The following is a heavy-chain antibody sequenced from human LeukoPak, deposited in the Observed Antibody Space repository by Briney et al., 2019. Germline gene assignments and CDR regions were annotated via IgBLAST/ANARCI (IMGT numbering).Heavy chain of an antibody. CDR2: MSPNSGNT. CDR3: ARGRPDTSVPRTYYMDV. Sequence: GASVKVSCKASGHTFTSFDIFWVRQATGQGLEWMGWMSPNSGNTGSARKFQGRVTFTRDTSISTSFMELSSLRSEDTAIYYCARGRPDTSVPRTYYMDVWGKGTTVTISS. V-gene: IGHV1-8*01. D-gene: IGHD5-18*01. J-gene: IGHJ6*03. CDR1: GHTFTSFD.